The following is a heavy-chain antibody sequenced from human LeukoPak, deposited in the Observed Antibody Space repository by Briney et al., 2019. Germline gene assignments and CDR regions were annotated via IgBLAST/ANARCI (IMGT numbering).Heavy chain of an antibody. V-gene: IGHV1-24*01. D-gene: IGHD6-19*01. Sequence: ASVKVSCKASGCTFTSYGISWVRQAPGKGLEWMGGFDPEDGETIYAQKFQGRVTMTEDTSTDTAYMELSSLRSEDTAVYYCATKRRKWLVRPGPEYFQHWGQGTLVTVSS. CDR1: GCTFTSYG. CDR3: ATKRRKWLVRPGPEYFQH. J-gene: IGHJ1*01. CDR2: FDPEDGET.